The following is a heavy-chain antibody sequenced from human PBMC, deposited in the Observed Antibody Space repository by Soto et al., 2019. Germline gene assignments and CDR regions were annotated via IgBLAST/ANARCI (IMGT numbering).Heavy chain of an antibody. CDR3: AKALYYYDSSPLDH. J-gene: IGHJ4*02. CDR1: GFDFEDFA. Sequence: VQLVESGGVEMQTGGSLRLSCAAAGFDFEDFAMHWVRQAPGKGLEWVSLINSDGTDSYYMDSVRGRFTISRDNGKNSLYLQMDRLRPEDTAFYFCAKALYYYDSSPLDHWVQGTLVTVSS. V-gene: IGHV3-43D*04. CDR2: INSDGTDS. D-gene: IGHD3-22*01.